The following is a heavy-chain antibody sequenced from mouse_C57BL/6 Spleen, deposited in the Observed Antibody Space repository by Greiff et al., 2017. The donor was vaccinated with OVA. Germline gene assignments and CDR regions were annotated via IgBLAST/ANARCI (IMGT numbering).Heavy chain of an antibody. CDR2: INPYNGGT. J-gene: IGHJ2*01. Sequence: VQLKQSGPVLVKPGASVKMSCKASGYTFTDYYMNWVKQSHGKSLEWIGVINPYNGGTSYNQKFKGKATLTVDKSSSTAYMELNSLTSEDSAVYYCARPSTVVAEDYFDYWGQGTTLTVSS. CDR1: GYTFTDYY. V-gene: IGHV1-19*01. CDR3: ARPSTVVAEDYFDY. D-gene: IGHD1-1*01.